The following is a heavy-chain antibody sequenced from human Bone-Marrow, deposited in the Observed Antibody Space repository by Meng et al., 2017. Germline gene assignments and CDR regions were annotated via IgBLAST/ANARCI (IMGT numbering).Heavy chain of an antibody. CDR3: ARDRAAAAGTPYPRRGTQFDY. CDR2: INPSGGST. D-gene: IGHD6-13*01. CDR1: GYTFTSYY. V-gene: IGHV1-46*01. J-gene: IGHJ4*02. Sequence: ASVKVSCKASGYTFTSYYMHWVRQAPGQGLEWMGIINPSGGSTSYAQKFQGRVTMTRDTSTSTVYMELSSLRSEDTAVYYCARDRAAAAGTPYPRRGTQFDYWGQGTLVTVSS.